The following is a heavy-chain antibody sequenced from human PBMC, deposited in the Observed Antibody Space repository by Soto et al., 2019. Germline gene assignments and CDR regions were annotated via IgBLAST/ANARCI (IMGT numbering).Heavy chain of an antibody. CDR1: GGSISSYY. D-gene: IGHD6-19*01. Sequence: SETLSLTCTVSGGSISSYYWSWIRQPPGKGLEWIGYIYYSGSTNYNPSLKSRVTISVDTSKNQFSLKLSSVTAADTAVYYCARGGGRAQWLVGDDAFDIGGQGTMVTVSS. CDR2: IYYSGST. CDR3: ARGGGRAQWLVGDDAFDI. J-gene: IGHJ3*02. V-gene: IGHV4-59*01.